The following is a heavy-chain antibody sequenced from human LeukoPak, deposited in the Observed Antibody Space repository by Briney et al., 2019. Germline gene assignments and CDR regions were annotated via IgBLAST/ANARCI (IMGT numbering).Heavy chain of an antibody. V-gene: IGHV4-38-2*01. CDR1: GYPISSGYY. J-gene: IGHJ4*02. CDR2: IYHSGST. CDR3: ARSLSGWFGELAYDY. Sequence: SETLSLTCAVSGYPISSGYYWGWIRQPPGKGLEWIGSIYHSGSTYYNPSLKSRVTISVDTSKNQFSLKLSSVTAADTAVYYCARSLSGWFGELAYDYWGQGTLVTVSS. D-gene: IGHD3-10*01.